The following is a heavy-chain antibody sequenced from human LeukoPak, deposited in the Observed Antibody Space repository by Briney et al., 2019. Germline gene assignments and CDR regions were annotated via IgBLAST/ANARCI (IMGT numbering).Heavy chain of an antibody. D-gene: IGHD6-6*01. CDR1: GGSINSYY. CDR3: AREYSSSSYYFNY. CDR2: IYYSGTT. J-gene: IGHJ4*02. Sequence: SETLSLTCTVSGGSINSYYWSWIRQPPGKGLEWIGYIYYSGTTNYNPSLKSRVTISVDTSKNQFSLKLSSVTAAGTAVYYCAREYSSSSYYFNYWGQGTLVTVSS. V-gene: IGHV4-59*01.